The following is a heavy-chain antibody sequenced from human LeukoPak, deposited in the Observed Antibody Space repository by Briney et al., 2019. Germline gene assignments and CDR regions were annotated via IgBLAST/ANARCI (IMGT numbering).Heavy chain of an antibody. D-gene: IGHD5-24*01. CDR3: AKVAARRDYEAYFEY. CDR1: GFTFSIYA. CDR2: LSSSGGTT. V-gene: IGHV3-23*01. Sequence: AGGSLRLSCAASGFTFSIYAMSWVRQAPGKGLEWVAALSSSGGTTYYADSMRGRFSISRDNSKSMLYLEMSSLRADDTAVYYCAKVAARRDYEAYFEYWGQGTQVTVSS. J-gene: IGHJ4*02.